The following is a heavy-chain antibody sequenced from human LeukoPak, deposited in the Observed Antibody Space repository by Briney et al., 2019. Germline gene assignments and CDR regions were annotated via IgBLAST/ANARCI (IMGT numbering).Heavy chain of an antibody. CDR2: IYYSRST. CDR3: AREGNYYDSSDTGGY. D-gene: IGHD3-22*01. Sequence: KPSETLSLTCTVSGGSISSGDYYWSWIRQPPGKGLEWIGYIYYSRSTYYNPSLKSRVTISVDTSKNQFSLKLSSVTAADTAVYYCAREGNYYDSSDTGGYWGQGTLVTVSS. J-gene: IGHJ4*02. CDR1: GGSISSGDYY. V-gene: IGHV4-30-4*01.